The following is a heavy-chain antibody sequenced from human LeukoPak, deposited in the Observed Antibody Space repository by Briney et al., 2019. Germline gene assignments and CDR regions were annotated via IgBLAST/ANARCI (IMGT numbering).Heavy chain of an antibody. CDR1: GYTFTSHG. V-gene: IGHV1-18*01. D-gene: IGHD5-18*01. CDR2: ISTYNGNT. CDR3: ARGQGASWHTAMVTDH. J-gene: IGHJ4*02. Sequence: ASVKVSCKASGYTFTSHGISWVRQAPGQGLEWMGWISTYNGNTNYAQKFQGRVTMTTDTSTTTAYMELRSLRSDDTAVYYCARGQGASWHTAMVTDHWGQGTLVTVSS.